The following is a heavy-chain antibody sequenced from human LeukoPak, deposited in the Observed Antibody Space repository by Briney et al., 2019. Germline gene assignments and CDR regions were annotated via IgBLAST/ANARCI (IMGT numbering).Heavy chain of an antibody. D-gene: IGHD6-19*01. CDR3: ARDAIAVAGAPWTHYYYYYMDV. CDR2: ISSSSSTI. CDR1: GFTFSSYS. J-gene: IGHJ6*03. V-gene: IGHV3-48*01. Sequence: PGGSLRLSCAASGFTFSSYSMNWVRQAPGKGLEWISYISSSSSTIYYADSVKGRFTISRDNAKNSLYLQMNSLRAEDTAVYYCARDAIAVAGAPWTHYYYYYMDVWGKGTTVTVSS.